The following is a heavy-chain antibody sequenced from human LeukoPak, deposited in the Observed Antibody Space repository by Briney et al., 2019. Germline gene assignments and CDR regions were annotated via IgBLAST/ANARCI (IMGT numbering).Heavy chain of an antibody. Sequence: ASVKISCKXSGYTFTDYYMHWVQQAPGKGLEWMGLVDPEDGETIYAEKFQGRVTITADTSTDTAYMELSSLRSEDTAVYYCATVSGYEAFDYWGQGTLVTVSS. CDR2: VDPEDGET. CDR1: GYTFTDYY. D-gene: IGHD5-12*01. V-gene: IGHV1-69-2*01. J-gene: IGHJ4*02. CDR3: ATVSGYEAFDY.